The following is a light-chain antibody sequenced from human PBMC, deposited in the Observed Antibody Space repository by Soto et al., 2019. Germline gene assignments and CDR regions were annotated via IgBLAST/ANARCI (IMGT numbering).Light chain of an antibody. CDR2: GDS. CDR3: QSYDSSLSGSQV. V-gene: IGLV1-40*01. Sequence: QSALTQPLSVSGAPRQRVTISCTGSSSNIGAGYDVHWYQQLPGTAPNLLIYGDSNRPSGVPDRFSGSKSGTSASLAITGLQAEDEADYYCQSYDSSLSGSQVFGTGTKVTVL. CDR1: SSNIGAGYD. J-gene: IGLJ1*01.